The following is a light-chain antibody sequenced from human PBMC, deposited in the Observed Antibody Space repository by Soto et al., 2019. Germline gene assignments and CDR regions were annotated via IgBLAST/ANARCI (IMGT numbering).Light chain of an antibody. J-gene: IGLJ2*01. Sequence: QSALTQPRSMSGSPGQSVTISCTGNSSNVGSYNYVSWYQQYPGKAPQVMIYDVNKRPSKVPDRFSGSKSGNTASLTISGLQAEDEADYYCCSYAGTSTWVFGGGTKVTVL. V-gene: IGLV2-11*01. CDR2: DVN. CDR1: SSNVGSYNY. CDR3: CSYAGTSTWV.